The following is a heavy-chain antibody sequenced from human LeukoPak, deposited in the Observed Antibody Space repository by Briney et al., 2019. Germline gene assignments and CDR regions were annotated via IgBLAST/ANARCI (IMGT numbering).Heavy chain of an antibody. Sequence: PGGSLRLSCAASGFTFSSYAMHWVRQAPGKGLEWVAVISYDGSNKYYADSVKGRFTISRDNSKNTLYLQMNSLRAEDTAVYYCARPGEVSRFPYYDFWSGYHYYMDVWGKGTTVTVSS. V-gene: IGHV3-30*04. CDR2: ISYDGSNK. J-gene: IGHJ6*03. D-gene: IGHD3-3*01. CDR1: GFTFSSYA. CDR3: ARPGEVSRFPYYDFWSGYHYYMDV.